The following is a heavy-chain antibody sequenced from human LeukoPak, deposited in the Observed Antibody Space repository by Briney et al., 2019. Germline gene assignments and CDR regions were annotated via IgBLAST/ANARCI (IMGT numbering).Heavy chain of an antibody. CDR3: ARLYSSGWYYSDY. V-gene: IGHV4-61*01. D-gene: IGHD6-19*01. CDR1: GGSVSSGNYY. CDR2: LYYSGST. Sequence: PSETLSLTCTVSGGSVSSGNYYWSWLRQPPGKGLEWFGYLYYSGSTNYNPSLKSRVTISADTSKNQFSLKLSSVTAADTAVYYCARLYSSGWYYSDYWGQGTLVTVSS. J-gene: IGHJ4*02.